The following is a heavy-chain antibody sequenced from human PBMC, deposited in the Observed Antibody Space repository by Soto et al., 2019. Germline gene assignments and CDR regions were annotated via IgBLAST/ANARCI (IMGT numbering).Heavy chain of an antibody. J-gene: IGHJ4*02. Sequence: PGRSLRLSFAASGFTFSGDAMSWVRQAPGKGLEWVSAISGSGVSTYYADSVKGRFTISRDNSKNTLYLQMNSLRAEDTAVCYCAKSPGMYYYDSSGYYHYDYWGQGTLVTVSS. CDR1: GFTFSGDA. CDR3: AKSPGMYYYDSSGYYHYDY. D-gene: IGHD3-22*01. CDR2: ISGSGVST. V-gene: IGHV3-23*01.